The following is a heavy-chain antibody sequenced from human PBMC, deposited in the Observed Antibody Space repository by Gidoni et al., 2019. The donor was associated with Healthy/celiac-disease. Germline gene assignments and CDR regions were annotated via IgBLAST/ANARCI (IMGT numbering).Heavy chain of an antibody. V-gene: IGHV3-9*01. CDR3: AKDMKSVYYYGMDV. CDR2: ISWNSGSI. CDR1: GFTFDDYA. Sequence: EVQLVESGGGLVQPGRSLRLSCAASGFTFDDYAMHWVRQAPGKGLEWVSGISWNSGSIGYADSVKGRFTISRDNAKNSLYLQMNSLRAEDTALYYCAKDMKSVYYYGMDVWGQGTTVTVSS. J-gene: IGHJ6*02.